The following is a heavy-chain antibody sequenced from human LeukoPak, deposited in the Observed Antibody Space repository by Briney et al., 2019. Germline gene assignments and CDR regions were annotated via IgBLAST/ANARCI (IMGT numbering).Heavy chain of an antibody. V-gene: IGHV3-15*01. Sequence: GGSLRLSCAASGFTFSDAWMSWVRQAPGRGLEWVGRIKSKADAGTTDYAAPVKGRFTISRDDSKNTLYLQMNSLKTEDTAVYYCTRITAAGIIDYWGQGTLVTVSS. J-gene: IGHJ4*02. CDR1: GFTFSDAW. CDR2: IKSKADAGTT. D-gene: IGHD6-13*01. CDR3: TRITAAGIIDY.